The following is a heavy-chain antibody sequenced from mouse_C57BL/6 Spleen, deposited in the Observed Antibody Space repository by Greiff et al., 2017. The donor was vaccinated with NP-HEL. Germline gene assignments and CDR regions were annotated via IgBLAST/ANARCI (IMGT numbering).Heavy chain of an antibody. Sequence: EVKLVESGGGLVQPGGSLKLSCAASGFTFSDYYMYWVRQTPEKRLEWVAYISNGGGSTYYPDTVKGRFTISRDNAKNTLYLQMSRLKSEDTAMYYCASYSNSAWFAYWGQGTLVTVSA. CDR1: GFTFSDYY. V-gene: IGHV5-12*01. J-gene: IGHJ3*01. CDR3: ASYSNSAWFAY. D-gene: IGHD2-5*01. CDR2: ISNGGGST.